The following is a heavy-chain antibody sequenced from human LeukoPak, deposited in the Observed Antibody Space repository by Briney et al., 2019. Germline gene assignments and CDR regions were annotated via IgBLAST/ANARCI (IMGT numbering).Heavy chain of an antibody. Sequence: SQTLSLTCAISGDSVSSNSAAWTWLRQSPLRGLEWLGRTYYRSKWYNDYAMSVKSRITINPDTSKNQFSLQLDSVTPEDTAVYYCSRELDYWGQGTLVTVSS. CDR2: TYYRSKWYN. CDR3: SRELDY. J-gene: IGHJ4*02. V-gene: IGHV6-1*01. CDR1: GDSVSSNSAA.